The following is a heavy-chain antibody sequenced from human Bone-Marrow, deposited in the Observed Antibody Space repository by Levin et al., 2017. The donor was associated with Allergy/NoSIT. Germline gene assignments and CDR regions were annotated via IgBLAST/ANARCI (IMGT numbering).Heavy chain of an antibody. Sequence: PGGSLRLSCAVYGGSFSGYYWSWIRQPPGKGLEWIGEINHSGSTNYNPSLKSRVTISVDTSKNQFSLKLSSVTAADTAVYYCARVTGILWFRELSGWFDPWGQGTLVTVSS. CDR3: ARVTGILWFRELSGWFDP. J-gene: IGHJ5*02. CDR2: INHSGST. D-gene: IGHD3-10*01. CDR1: GGSFSGYY. V-gene: IGHV4-34*01.